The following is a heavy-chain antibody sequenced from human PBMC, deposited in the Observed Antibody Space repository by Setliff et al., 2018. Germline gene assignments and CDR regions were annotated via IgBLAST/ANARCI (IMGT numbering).Heavy chain of an antibody. Sequence: SVKVSCKASGDTFSTYSLSWVRQAPGQGLEWMGGIIPLLETAKYAQKFQGRVTITADESTTTAYLELRSLTSDDTAVYFCARDYEISATGGPHGLDYWGQGTLVTVSS. J-gene: IGHJ4*02. CDR3: ARDYEISATGGPHGLDY. CDR2: IIPLLETA. D-gene: IGHD2-8*02. V-gene: IGHV1-69*13. CDR1: GDTFSTYS.